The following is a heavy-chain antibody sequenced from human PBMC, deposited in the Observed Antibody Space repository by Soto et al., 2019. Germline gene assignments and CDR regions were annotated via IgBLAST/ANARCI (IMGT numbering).Heavy chain of an antibody. CDR3: ARVSPSSRAAVP. CDR2: ISAYNVDT. V-gene: IGHV1-18*01. CDR1: GYTFTSYG. Sequence: QVQLVQSGAEVKKPGASVKVSCKASGYTFTSYGISWVRQAPGQGLEGMGWISAYNVDTNYAQNLQGRVTMTTDTSPSTAYMELRSLKSDDTAVYYCARVSPSSRAAVPWGQGTLVTVS. D-gene: IGHD6-13*01. J-gene: IGHJ4*02.